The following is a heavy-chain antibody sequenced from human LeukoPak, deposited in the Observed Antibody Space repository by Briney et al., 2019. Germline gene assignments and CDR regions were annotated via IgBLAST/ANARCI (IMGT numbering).Heavy chain of an antibody. CDR2: IYYSGNT. CDR3: ARYHNGYDDY. Sequence: PSETLSLTCTVSGGSISSSSYYWGWIRQPPGKGLEWIGSIYYSGNTYYNPSLKSRVTISLDMSKSHFSLKLTSATAADTAVYYCARYHNGYDDYWGQGTLVTVSS. V-gene: IGHV4-39*07. D-gene: IGHD5-12*01. CDR1: GGSISSSSYY. J-gene: IGHJ4*02.